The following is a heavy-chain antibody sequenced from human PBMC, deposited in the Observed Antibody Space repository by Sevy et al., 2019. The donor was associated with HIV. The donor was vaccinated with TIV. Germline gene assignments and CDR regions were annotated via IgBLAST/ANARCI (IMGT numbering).Heavy chain of an antibody. V-gene: IGHV1-2*02. J-gene: IGHJ3*02. CDR1: GYTFTGYY. Sequence: ASVKVSCKASGYTFTGYYLHWVRQAPGQGLEWMGWINPNSGDTDYAQKFQGRVTMTRDTSIGTAYMELSSLRSDDTAVYLCARDLQAIVVGDSGSNAFDIWGQGTMVTVSS. CDR2: INPNSGDT. CDR3: ARDLQAIVVGDSGSNAFDI. D-gene: IGHD3-22*01.